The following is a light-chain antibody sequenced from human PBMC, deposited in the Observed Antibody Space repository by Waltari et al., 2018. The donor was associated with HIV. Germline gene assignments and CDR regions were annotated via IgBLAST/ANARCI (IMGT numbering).Light chain of an antibody. J-gene: IGKJ3*01. CDR2: GAS. Sequence: EFVLTQSPGTLSLSPGERATLSCRASQTVSSNDLGMYQQKPGQAPRLLIYGASSRATGIPVRFSGSGSGTDFTLTISRLEPEDSAVYYCQHYGSSPQFTFGPGTKVDIK. CDR3: QHYGSSPQFT. V-gene: IGKV3-20*01. CDR1: QTVSSND.